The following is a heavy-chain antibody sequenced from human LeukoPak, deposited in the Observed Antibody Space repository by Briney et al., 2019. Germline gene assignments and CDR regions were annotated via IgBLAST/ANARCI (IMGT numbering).Heavy chain of an antibody. CDR1: GGSFSGYY. J-gene: IGHJ5*02. Sequence: SETLSLTCAVYGGSFSGYYWSWIRQPPGKGLEWIGEINHSGSTNYNPSLKSRVTISVDTSKNQFSLKLSSVTAADTAVYYCARRYCSGGSCYSDNWFDPWGQGTLVTVSS. V-gene: IGHV4-34*01. D-gene: IGHD2-15*01. CDR3: ARRYCSGGSCYSDNWFDP. CDR2: INHSGST.